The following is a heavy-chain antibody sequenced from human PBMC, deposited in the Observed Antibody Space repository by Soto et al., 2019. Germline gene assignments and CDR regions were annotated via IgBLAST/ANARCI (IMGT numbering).Heavy chain of an antibody. CDR3: ARDGDTSGYYYFDY. CDR1: GGSVSSGSYY. J-gene: IGHJ4*02. D-gene: IGHD3-22*01. Sequence: QVQLQESGPGLVKPSETLSLTCTVSGGSVSSGSYYWTWMRQPPGKGLEWIGYINYSGGTSYNPSLKGRVAISVDTSKKQFSLKVSSVTAADTAVYYCARDGDTSGYYYFDYWGQGTLVTVSS. CDR2: INYSGGT. V-gene: IGHV4-61*01.